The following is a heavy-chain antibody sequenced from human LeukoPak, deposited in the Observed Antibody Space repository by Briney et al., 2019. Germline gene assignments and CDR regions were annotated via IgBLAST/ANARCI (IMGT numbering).Heavy chain of an antibody. CDR1: GFTFTSSA. CDR3: AREPSAPDAFDI. J-gene: IGHJ3*02. Sequence: TSVKVSCKASGFTFTSSAVQWVRQARGQRLEWIGWIVVGSGNTNYAQKFQERVTITRDMSTSTAYMELSSLRSEDTAVYYCAREPSAPDAFDIWGQGTMVTVSS. V-gene: IGHV1-58*01. CDR2: IVVGSGNT.